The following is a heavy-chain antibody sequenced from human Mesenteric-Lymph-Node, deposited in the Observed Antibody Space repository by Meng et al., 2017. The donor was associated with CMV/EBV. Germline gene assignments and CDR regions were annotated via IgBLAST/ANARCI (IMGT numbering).Heavy chain of an antibody. CDR2: IKQDGSEK. CDR1: GGSIISSTYY. J-gene: IGHJ6*02. D-gene: IGHD3-3*01. CDR3: ARYDFWSGYYRILVGWKDYYYGMDV. V-gene: IGHV3-7*01. Sequence: ETLSLTCTVSGGSIISSTYYWGWIRQPPGKGLEWVANIKQDGSEKYYVDSVKGRFTISRDNAKNSLYLQMNSLRAEDTAVYYCARYDFWSGYYRILVGWKDYYYGMDVWGQGTTVTVSS.